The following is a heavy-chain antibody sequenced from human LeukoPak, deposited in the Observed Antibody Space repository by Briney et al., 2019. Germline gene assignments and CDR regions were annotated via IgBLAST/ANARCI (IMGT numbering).Heavy chain of an antibody. J-gene: IGHJ3*02. V-gene: IGHV1-18*01. CDR3: ARDKRYALDI. CDR1: GGTFSTYA. CDR2: ISISKGNT. Sequence: ASVKVSCKSSGGTFSTYAISWVRQAPGQGLEWMGWISISKGNTIHGQKLLDRVTMTRDTSTSTAYMELRSLRSDDTAVYYCARDKRYALDIWGQGTMVTASS. D-gene: IGHD6-25*01.